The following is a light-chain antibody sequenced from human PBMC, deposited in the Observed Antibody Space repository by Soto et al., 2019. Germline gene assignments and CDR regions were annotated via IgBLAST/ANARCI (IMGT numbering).Light chain of an antibody. Sequence: QSALTQPPSASGSPGQSVTISCTGTSSDVGGYNYVSWYQQHPGKAPKLMIYEVSKRPSGVPDRFSGSKSGNTASLTVSGLQAEDGADYYCSSYAGSNNSLYVFGTGTKLTVL. J-gene: IGLJ1*01. CDR1: SSDVGGYNY. V-gene: IGLV2-8*01. CDR3: SSYAGSNNSLYV. CDR2: EVS.